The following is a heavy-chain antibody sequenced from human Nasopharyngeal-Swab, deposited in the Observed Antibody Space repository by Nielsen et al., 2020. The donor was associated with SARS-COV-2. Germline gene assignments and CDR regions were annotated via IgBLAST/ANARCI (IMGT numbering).Heavy chain of an antibody. V-gene: IGHV3-48*04. CDR1: GFTFSRYS. J-gene: IGHJ4*02. D-gene: IGHD3-3*01. CDR3: ARDPDYDFWSGYSKSFDY. CDR2: ISSSSSTI. Sequence: GSLRLSCAASGFTFSRYSMNWVRQAPGKGLEWVSNISSSSSTIYYADSVLGRFTISRDNAKNSLYLQMNSLRAEDTAVYYCARDPDYDFWSGYSKSFDYWGQGTLVTVSS.